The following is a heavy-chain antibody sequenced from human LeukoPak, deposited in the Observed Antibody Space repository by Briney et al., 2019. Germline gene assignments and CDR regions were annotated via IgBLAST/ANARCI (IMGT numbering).Heavy chain of an antibody. CDR3: ARDPEMATGVLNWFDP. CDR2: MNPNSGNT. CDR1: GYTFTSYD. D-gene: IGHD5-24*01. V-gene: IGHV1-8*03. J-gene: IGHJ5*02. Sequence: GASVKVSCKASGYTFTSYDINWVRQATGQGLEWMGWMNPNSGNTGYAQKFQGRVTITRNTSISTAYMELSSLRSEDTAVYYCARDPEMATGVLNWFDPWGQGTLVTVSS.